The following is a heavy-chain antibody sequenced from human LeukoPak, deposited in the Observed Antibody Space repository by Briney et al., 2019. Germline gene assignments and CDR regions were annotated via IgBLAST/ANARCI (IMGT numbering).Heavy chain of an antibody. V-gene: IGHV3-48*01. CDR3: ATDRGWRTSGYYLYYFEY. CDR2: ITNSGNSK. J-gene: IGHJ4*02. Sequence: PGGSLRLSCAASEFTFSSYSMNWVRQAPGKGLEWVSYITNSGNSKSYADSVKGRFTISRDNTKNSLYLQMSSLRAEDTAVYYCATDRGWRTSGYYLYYFEYWGQGTLVTYSS. CDR1: EFTFSSYS. D-gene: IGHD3-3*01.